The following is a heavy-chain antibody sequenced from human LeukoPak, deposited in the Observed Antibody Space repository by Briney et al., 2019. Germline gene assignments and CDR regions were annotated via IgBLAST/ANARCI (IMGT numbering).Heavy chain of an antibody. Sequence: GGSLRLSRAASGFSFDTYWMHWVRQAPGKGLEWVSRINTDGSTTDYADSVKGRFSISRDNAKSTLYLQMNSLRADDTALYYCTRAGAQLQNSYWGQGTLVYVPS. V-gene: IGHV3-74*01. J-gene: IGHJ4*02. CDR3: TRAGAQLQNSY. D-gene: IGHD5-24*01. CDR2: INTDGSTT. CDR1: GFSFDTYW.